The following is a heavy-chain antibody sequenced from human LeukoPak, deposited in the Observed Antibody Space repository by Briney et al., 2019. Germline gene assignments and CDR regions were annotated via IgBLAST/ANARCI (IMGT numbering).Heavy chain of an antibody. CDR1: GGSISTYY. V-gene: IGHV4-59*01. CDR3: ARAEWGTSSKFDY. Sequence: SESLSLTYTVSGGSISTYYWSWIRQPPGKGLEWIGYIYYSGSTNYNPSLKSRVTISIDTSKNQFSLKLSSVTAADTAVYYCARAEWGTSSKFDYWGQGTLVTVSS. D-gene: IGHD6-6*01. J-gene: IGHJ4*02. CDR2: IYYSGST.